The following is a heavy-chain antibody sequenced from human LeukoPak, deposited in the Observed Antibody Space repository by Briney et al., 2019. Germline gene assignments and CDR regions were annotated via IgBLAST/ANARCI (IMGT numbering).Heavy chain of an antibody. Sequence: SETLPLTCAVYGGSFSGYYWSWIRQPPGKGLEWIGEINHSGSTNYNPSLKSRVTISVDTSKNQFSLKLSSVTAADTAVYYCARGRNSYWFDPWGQGTLVTVSS. J-gene: IGHJ5*02. CDR1: GGSFSGYY. D-gene: IGHD4-23*01. CDR3: ARGRNSYWFDP. V-gene: IGHV4-34*01. CDR2: INHSGST.